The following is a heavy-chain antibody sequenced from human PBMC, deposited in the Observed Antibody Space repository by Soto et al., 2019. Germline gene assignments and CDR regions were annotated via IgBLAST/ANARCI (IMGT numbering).Heavy chain of an antibody. CDR1: GYTFTSYG. CDR2: ISAYNGNT. Sequence: QVQLVQSGAEVKKPGASVKVSCKASGYTFTSYGISWVRQAPGQGLEWMGWISAYNGNTNYAQKLQGRVTMTTDTPTSTAYMELRSLRSDDTAVYYCARDFGVVIPYYYGMDVWGQGTTVTVSS. J-gene: IGHJ6*02. V-gene: IGHV1-18*01. CDR3: ARDFGVVIPYYYGMDV. D-gene: IGHD3-3*01.